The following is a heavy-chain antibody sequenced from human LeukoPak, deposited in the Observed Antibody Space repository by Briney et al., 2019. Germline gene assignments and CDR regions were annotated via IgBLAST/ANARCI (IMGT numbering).Heavy chain of an antibody. CDR2: ISHNGDRI. CDR1: GYTFGNYA. Sequence: GGSLRLSCAASGYTFGNYAMTWVRQAPGKRLEWVSGISHNGDRIYYADSVKGRFTISRDNSKNTLYLQMNSLRAEDTAVYYCARDLRSGTTVDYFDYWGQGTLVTVSS. J-gene: IGHJ4*02. V-gene: IGHV3-23*01. D-gene: IGHD1-1*01. CDR3: ARDLRSGTTVDYFDY.